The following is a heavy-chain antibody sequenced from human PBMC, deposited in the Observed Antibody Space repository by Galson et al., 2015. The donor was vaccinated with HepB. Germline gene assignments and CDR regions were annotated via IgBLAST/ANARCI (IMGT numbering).Heavy chain of an antibody. CDR3: AKVKVGELLCFDY. V-gene: IGHV3-23*01. CDR2: ISGSGGST. J-gene: IGHJ4*02. Sequence: SLRLSCAASGFTFSSYAMSWVRQAPGKGLEWVSAISGSGGSTYYADSVKGRFTISRDNSKNTLYLQMNSLRAEDTAVYYCAKVKVGELLCFDYRGQGTLVTVSS. D-gene: IGHD1-26*01. CDR1: GFTFSSYA.